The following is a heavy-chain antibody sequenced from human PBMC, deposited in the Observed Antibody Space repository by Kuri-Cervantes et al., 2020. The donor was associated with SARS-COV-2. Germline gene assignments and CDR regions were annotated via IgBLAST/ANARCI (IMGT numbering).Heavy chain of an antibody. CDR2: IYYSGST. CDR3: ARQAVPVEYSSSSGAFDI. Sequence: SETLSLTCTVSGGSISSSSYYWGWIRQPPGKGLDWLGSIYYSGSTYYNPSLKSRVTISVDTSKNQFSLKLSSVTAADTAVYYCARQAVPVEYSSSSGAFDIWGQGTMVTVSS. CDR1: GGSISSSSYY. V-gene: IGHV4-39*01. J-gene: IGHJ3*02. D-gene: IGHD6-6*01.